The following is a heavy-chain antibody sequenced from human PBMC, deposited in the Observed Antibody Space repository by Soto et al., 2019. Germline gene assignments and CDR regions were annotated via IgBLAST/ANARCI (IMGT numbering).Heavy chain of an antibody. J-gene: IGHJ4*02. D-gene: IGHD2-21*01. CDR2: IDPSDSYS. V-gene: IGHV5-10-1*01. CDR1: GYIFSNYR. CDR3: ARLAIVSGDSDY. Sequence: PGESLKISCKGSGYIFSNYRINWVRQMPGKGLEWMGRIDPSDSYSNYSPSFQGHVTISADKSINTAYLQWSTLKASDTAMYYCARLAIVSGDSDYWGQGTLVTVSS.